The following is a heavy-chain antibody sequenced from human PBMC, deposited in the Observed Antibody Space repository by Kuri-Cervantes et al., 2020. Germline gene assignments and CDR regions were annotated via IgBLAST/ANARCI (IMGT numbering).Heavy chain of an antibody. Sequence: GESLKISCAASGFTFSSYDMHWVRQATGKGLEWVSAIGTAGDTYYPGSVKGRFTISRENAKNSLYLQMNSLRAEDTAVYYCARPLYPYDSSGYLDYWGQGTLVTVSS. CDR1: GFTFSSYD. V-gene: IGHV3-13*01. CDR3: ARPLYPYDSSGYLDY. CDR2: IGTAGDT. D-gene: IGHD3-22*01. J-gene: IGHJ4*02.